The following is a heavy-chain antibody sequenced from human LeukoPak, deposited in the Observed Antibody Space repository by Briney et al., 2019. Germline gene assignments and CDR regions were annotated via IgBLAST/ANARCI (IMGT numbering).Heavy chain of an antibody. D-gene: IGHD3-10*01. CDR1: VGTFSSYA. J-gene: IGHJ5*02. CDR3: ATEGKFDP. V-gene: IGHV1-69*04. Sequence: ASVKVSCKAPVGTFSSYAISWVRQAPGQGLEWMGRIIPILGIANYAQKFQGRVTITADKSTSTAYMELSSLRSEDTAVYYCATEGKFDPWGQGTLVTVSS. CDR2: IIPILGIA.